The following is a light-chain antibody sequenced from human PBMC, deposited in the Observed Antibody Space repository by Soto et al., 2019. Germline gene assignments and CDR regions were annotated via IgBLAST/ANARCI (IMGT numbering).Light chain of an antibody. J-gene: IGKJ1*01. CDR3: QQYFSFPWT. CDR1: QSVLYSSNNKNY. V-gene: IGKV4-1*01. Sequence: DIVMTQSPDSLAVSLGERATINCKSSQSVLYSSNNKNYLAWYQQRPGQPPNLLIYWASTRESGVPDRFSRSGSGTDFTLTISSLQAEDVAIYYCQQYFSFPWTFGQGPKVEIK. CDR2: WAS.